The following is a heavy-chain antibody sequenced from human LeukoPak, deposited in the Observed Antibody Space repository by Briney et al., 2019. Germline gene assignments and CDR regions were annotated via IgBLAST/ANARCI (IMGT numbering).Heavy chain of an antibody. CDR2: IYYSGST. CDR1: GGSISTSSYY. Sequence: PSETLSLTCTVSGGSISTSSYYWGWIRQPPGKGLECIGNIYYSGSTYYNPSLKSRVTISVDTSKNQFSLKLSSVTAADTAVYYCARQMSGYDYRGDFDYWGQGTLVTVSS. J-gene: IGHJ4*02. D-gene: IGHD5-12*01. V-gene: IGHV4-39*07. CDR3: ARQMSGYDYRGDFDY.